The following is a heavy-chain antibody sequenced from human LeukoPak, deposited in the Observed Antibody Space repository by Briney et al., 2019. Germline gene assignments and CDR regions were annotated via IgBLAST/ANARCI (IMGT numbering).Heavy chain of an antibody. Sequence: GASVKVSCKASGYTFTSYAMNWVRQAPGQGLEWMGWINTNTGNPTYAQGFTGRFVFSLDTSVSTAYLQISSLKAEDTAVYYCARGGGVLRYFDWLFPDYYYYYYMDVWGKGTTVTVSS. V-gene: IGHV7-4-1*02. CDR2: INTNTGNP. J-gene: IGHJ6*03. CDR3: ARGGGVLRYFDWLFPDYYYYYYMDV. D-gene: IGHD3-9*01. CDR1: GYTFTSYA.